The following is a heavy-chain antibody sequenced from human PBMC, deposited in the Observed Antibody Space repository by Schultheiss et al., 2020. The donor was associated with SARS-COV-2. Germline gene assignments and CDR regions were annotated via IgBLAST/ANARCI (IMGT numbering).Heavy chain of an antibody. V-gene: IGHV1-18*01. CDR2: ISAYNGNT. CDR1: GYTFTSYG. Sequence: ASVKVSCKASGYTFTSYGISWVRQAPGQGLEWMGWISAYNGNTNYAQKLQGRVTMTTDTSTSTAYMELRSLRSDDTAVYYCARGPVTTDIGYYYYGMDVWGQGTTVTVSS. J-gene: IGHJ6*02. CDR3: ARGPVTTDIGYYYYGMDV. D-gene: IGHD4-17*01.